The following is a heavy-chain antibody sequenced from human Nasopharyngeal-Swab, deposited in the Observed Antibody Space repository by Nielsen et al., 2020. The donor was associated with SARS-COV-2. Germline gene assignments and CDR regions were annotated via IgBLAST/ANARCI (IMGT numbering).Heavy chain of an antibody. CDR1: GYSFNNYW. Sequence: GESLKISCKGSGYSFNNYWIAWVRQMPGKALEWLGTIYPTDSDTRYSPSFRGQVTISVDKSITTAYLQWSSLKASDTAMYYCARLRDGYSNTGFDYSGQGTVVIVSS. J-gene: IGHJ4*02. CDR3: ARLRDGYSNTGFDY. V-gene: IGHV5-51*01. CDR2: IYPTDSDT. D-gene: IGHD5-24*01.